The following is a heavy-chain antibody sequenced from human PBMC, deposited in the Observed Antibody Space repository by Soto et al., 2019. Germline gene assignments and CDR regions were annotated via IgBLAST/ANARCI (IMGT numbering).Heavy chain of an antibody. CDR2: ISSTSKNM. J-gene: IGHJ5*02. V-gene: IGHV3-21*01. Sequence: GGSLRLSCTASGFTFSDYSINWVRQAPGKGLEWVSSISSTSKNMNYADSVKGRFTISRDNAKNSLYLQMNSLRAEDTAVYYYAREHGGGESNCRYYEPWGQGALVTVSS. CDR3: AREHGGGESNCRYYEP. CDR1: GFTFSDYS. D-gene: IGHD1-1*01.